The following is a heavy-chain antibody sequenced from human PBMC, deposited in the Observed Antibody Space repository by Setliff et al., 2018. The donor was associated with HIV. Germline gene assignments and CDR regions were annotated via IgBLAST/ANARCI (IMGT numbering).Heavy chain of an antibody. J-gene: IGHJ4*02. D-gene: IGHD3-3*01. Sequence: ASVKVSCKTSGFTFTNYAIHWVRQAPGQRLEWMGWINAGNGNTKYSQGLQGRLTITRDTSASTAYMELSSLRSEDMAVYYCARGATYYNFWTGYYGAVDYWGQGTLVTVSS. CDR3: ARGATYYNFWTGYYGAVDY. CDR1: GFTFTNYA. CDR2: INAGNGNT. V-gene: IGHV1-3*03.